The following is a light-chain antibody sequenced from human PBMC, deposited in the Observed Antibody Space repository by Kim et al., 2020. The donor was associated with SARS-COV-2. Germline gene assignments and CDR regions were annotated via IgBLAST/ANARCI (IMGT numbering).Light chain of an antibody. V-gene: IGKV1-5*03. CDR2: KAS. Sequence: SASVGVRVTITCRASQSSSSWLAWYQQKPRTAPKLLIYKASSLESGVPSRFSGSGSGTEFTLTISSLQPDDFATYYCQQYNSYSYTFGQGTKLEI. CDR3: QQYNSYSYT. CDR1: QSSSSW. J-gene: IGKJ2*01.